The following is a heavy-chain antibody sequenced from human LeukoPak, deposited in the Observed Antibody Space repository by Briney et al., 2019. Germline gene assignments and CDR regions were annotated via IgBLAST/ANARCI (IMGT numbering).Heavy chain of an antibody. V-gene: IGHV4-39*01. Sequence: SETLSLTCTVSGDSFSSTIHYWGWIRQPPGKELEWIASFCYGGKTPSNPSLKSRVTISVDTSKKQFSLSLSSVTAADTAVYYCARRYGDHIDSWGPGILVTVSS. J-gene: IGHJ4*02. CDR2: FCYGGKT. D-gene: IGHD4-17*01. CDR1: GDSFSSTIHY. CDR3: ARRYGDHIDS.